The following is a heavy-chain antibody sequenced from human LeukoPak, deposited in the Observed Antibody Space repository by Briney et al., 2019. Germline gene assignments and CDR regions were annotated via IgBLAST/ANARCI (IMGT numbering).Heavy chain of an antibody. Sequence: GGSLRLSCTGFTYNSNAMSWVRQAPGKGLEWVSVISSRGGSTYYTDSVKGRFTISRDNSKNTLYLQMSSLRAEDTAIYFCAKDLRSSNSAFAGIGYFDVWGRGTLVTVSS. J-gene: IGHJ2*01. CDR2: ISSRGGST. CDR3: AKDLRSSNSAFAGIGYFDV. V-gene: IGHV3-23*01. CDR1: FTYNSNA. D-gene: IGHD3-16*01.